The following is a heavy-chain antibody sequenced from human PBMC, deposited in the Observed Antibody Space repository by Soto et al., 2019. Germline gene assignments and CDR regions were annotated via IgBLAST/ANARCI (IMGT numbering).Heavy chain of an antibody. V-gene: IGHV3-48*01. D-gene: IGHD3-3*01. Sequence: PGGSLRLSCAASGFRFSDYSMNWVRQAPGRGLEWVSYISSSSFTIHYADSVEGRFAISRDNAKNSLYLQMDSLRVEDTAVYYSGRDYNYFLSGHFDYWGQGALVTVSS. CDR1: GFRFSDYS. CDR3: GRDYNYFLSGHFDY. J-gene: IGHJ4*02. CDR2: ISSSSFTI.